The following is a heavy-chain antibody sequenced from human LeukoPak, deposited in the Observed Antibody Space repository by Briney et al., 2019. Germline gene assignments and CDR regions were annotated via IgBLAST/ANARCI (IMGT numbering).Heavy chain of an antibody. CDR2: IIPIFGPA. D-gene: IGHD2-15*01. CDR3: ARDMTGYCSGGSCSQGFDY. J-gene: IGHJ4*02. Sequence: VKVSCKASGGTFSSYAISWVRQAPGQGLEWMGGIIPIFGPANYAQKFQGRVTITADESTSTAYMELSSLRSEDTAVYYCARDMTGYCSGGSCSQGFDYWGQGTLVTVSS. V-gene: IGHV1-69*13. CDR1: GGTFSSYA.